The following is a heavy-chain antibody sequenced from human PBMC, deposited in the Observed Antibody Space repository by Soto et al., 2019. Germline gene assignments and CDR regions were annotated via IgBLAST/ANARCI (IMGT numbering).Heavy chain of an antibody. V-gene: IGHV4-59*08. CDR2: IYYSGST. D-gene: IGHD2-15*01. Sequence: SETLSLTCTVSGGSISTYYWSWIRQPPGKGLEWIGYIYYSGSTNYNPSLKSRVTISVDTSKNQFSLKLSSVTAADTAVYYCASRGTTTDCSGGSCYARGFDYWGQGTLVTVSS. CDR1: GGSISTYY. CDR3: ASRGTTTDCSGGSCYARGFDY. J-gene: IGHJ4*02.